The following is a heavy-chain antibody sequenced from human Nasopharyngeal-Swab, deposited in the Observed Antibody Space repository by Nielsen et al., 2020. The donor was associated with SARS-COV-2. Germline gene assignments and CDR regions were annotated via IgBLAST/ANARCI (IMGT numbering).Heavy chain of an antibody. Sequence: RQAPGKGLEWIGYIYYSGSTYYNPSLKSRVTISVDTSKNQFSLKLSSVTAADTAVYYCARDSGVAGTKYYYYGMDVWAKGPRSPSP. D-gene: IGHD6-19*01. J-gene: IGHJ6*02. CDR3: ARDSGVAGTKYYYYGMDV. CDR2: IYYSGST. V-gene: IGHV4-30-4*01.